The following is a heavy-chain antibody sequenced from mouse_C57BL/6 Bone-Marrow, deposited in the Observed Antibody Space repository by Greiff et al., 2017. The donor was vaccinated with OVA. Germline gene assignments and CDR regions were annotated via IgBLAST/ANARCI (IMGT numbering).Heavy chain of an antibody. V-gene: IGHV14-3*01. D-gene: IGHD2-5*01. Sequence: VQLKQSVAELVRPGASVKLSCTASGFNIKNTYMPWVQQRPEQGLEWIGRIDHANGNTKYAPKFQGKATITADTSSNTAYLQLSSLTSEDTAIYYCAAHYSNYLYYAMDYWGQGTSVTVSS. CDR1: GFNIKNTY. CDR3: AAHYSNYLYYAMDY. CDR2: IDHANGNT. J-gene: IGHJ4*01.